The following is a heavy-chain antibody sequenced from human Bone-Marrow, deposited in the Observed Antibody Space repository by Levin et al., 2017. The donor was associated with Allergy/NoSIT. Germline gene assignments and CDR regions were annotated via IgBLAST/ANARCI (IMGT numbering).Heavy chain of an antibody. V-gene: IGHV1-18*01. J-gene: IGHJ3*02. CDR2: ISPYNGDT. CDR3: AREMAETAAATFDI. Sequence: ASVKVSCKASGFTFTFYAISWVRQAPGQGLEWMGWISPYNGDTKYAQKLQDRVTMTTDTSTSTAYMELRSLRSDDTAVYYCAREMAETAAATFDIWGQGTMVTVSS. D-gene: IGHD2-15*01. CDR1: GFTFTFYA.